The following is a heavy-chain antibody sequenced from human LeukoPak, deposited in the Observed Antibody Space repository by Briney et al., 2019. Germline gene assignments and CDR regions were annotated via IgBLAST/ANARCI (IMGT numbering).Heavy chain of an antibody. J-gene: IGHJ4*02. Sequence: GGSLRLSCAASGFTFSSYWMSWVRQAPGKGLEWVSTITTSDGNTYYADSVKGRFTVSRDNSKNTLYLQMNSLRAEDTAVYYCAKDGGLWVSAHWGDSWGRGTLVTVSS. CDR3: AKDGGLWVSAHWGDS. V-gene: IGHV3-23*01. D-gene: IGHD7-27*01. CDR2: ITTSDGNT. CDR1: GFTFSSYW.